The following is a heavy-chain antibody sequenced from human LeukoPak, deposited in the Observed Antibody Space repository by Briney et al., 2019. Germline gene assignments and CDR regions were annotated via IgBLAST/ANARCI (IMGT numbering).Heavy chain of an antibody. CDR2: IYRSGST. CDR1: GGSISSGSYY. CDR3: AREGLNMVRGVIPKEAWGWFDP. V-gene: IGHV4-61*02. Sequence: SQTLSLTCTVSGGSISSGSYYWNWIRQPAGKGLEWIGRIYRSGSTNYNPSLKSRVTISVDTSKNQFSLKLSSVTAADTAVYYCAREGLNMVRGVIPKEAWGWFDPWGQGTLVTVSS. D-gene: IGHD3-10*01. J-gene: IGHJ5*02.